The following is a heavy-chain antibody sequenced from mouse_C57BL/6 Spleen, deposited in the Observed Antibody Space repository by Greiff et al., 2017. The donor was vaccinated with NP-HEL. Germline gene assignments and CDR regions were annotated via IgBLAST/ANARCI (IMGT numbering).Heavy chain of an antibody. V-gene: IGHV1-50*01. D-gene: IGHD1-1*01. CDR1: GYTFTSYW. J-gene: IGHJ2*01. CDR2: IDPSDSYT. Sequence: QVQLQQPGAELVKPGASVKLSCKASGYTFTSYWMQWVKQRPGQGLEWIGEIDPSDSYTNYNQKFKGKATLTVDTSSSTAYMQLSSLTSEDSAVYYCAYYYGSRYFDYWGQGTTLTVSS. CDR3: AYYYGSRYFDY.